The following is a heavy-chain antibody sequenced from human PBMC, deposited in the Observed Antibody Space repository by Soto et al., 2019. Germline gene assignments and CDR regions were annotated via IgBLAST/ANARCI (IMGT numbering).Heavy chain of an antibody. D-gene: IGHD3-22*01. CDR3: ARLLYDSRGYYYFDY. V-gene: IGHV4-38-2*01. Sequence: SETLSLTCAVSGYSISSGYYWGWIRQPPGKGLEWIGSIYHSGTTYDNPSLKSRVSISVDMSNNQFSLKLSSVTAADTAVYYCARLLYDSRGYYYFDYWGRGTLVTVSS. J-gene: IGHJ4*02. CDR2: IYHSGTT. CDR1: GYSISSGYY.